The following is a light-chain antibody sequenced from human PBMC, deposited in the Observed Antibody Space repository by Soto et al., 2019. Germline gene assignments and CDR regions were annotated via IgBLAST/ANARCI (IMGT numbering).Light chain of an antibody. J-gene: IGKJ1*01. CDR2: GAS. CDR3: QVRDVWPS. Sequence: EIVMTQSPATLSVSPGERASLSCRASQSISTNLAWYQQKPGQAPRLLIYGASTRATGIPARFSGSGSGTEFTLTSSSLEPEDFAVYYCQVRDVWPSFGQGTKVEIK. V-gene: IGKV3-15*01. CDR1: QSISTN.